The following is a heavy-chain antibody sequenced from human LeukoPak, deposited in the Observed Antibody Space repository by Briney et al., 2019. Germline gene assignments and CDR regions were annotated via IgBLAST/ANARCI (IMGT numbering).Heavy chain of an antibody. V-gene: IGHV3-7*01. J-gene: IGHJ4*02. Sequence: GGSLRLSCAVSGFIFSSHYMSWVRQAPGKGLEWVATIKQDGSEKYFVDSMKGRFTISRDNAKNSLHLQMNSLRAEDTAVYYCARHLSGVTGYTYGRGIDYWGQGTLVTVSS. CDR3: ARHLSGVTGYTYGRGIDY. CDR1: GFIFSSHY. CDR2: IKQDGSEK. D-gene: IGHD5-18*01.